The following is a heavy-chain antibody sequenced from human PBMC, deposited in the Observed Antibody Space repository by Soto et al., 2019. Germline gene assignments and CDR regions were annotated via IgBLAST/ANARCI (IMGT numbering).Heavy chain of an antibody. CDR2: FDPEDGET. CDR1: GYTLTELS. Sequence: ASVKVSCKVSGYTLTELSMHWVRQAPGKGLEWMGGFDPEDGETIYAQKFQGRVTMTEDTSTDTAYMELSSLRSEDTAVYYCARGLITASPAPYYYYGMDVWGQGTTVTVSS. J-gene: IGHJ6*02. V-gene: IGHV1-24*01. CDR3: ARGLITASPAPYYYYGMDV. D-gene: IGHD5-18*01.